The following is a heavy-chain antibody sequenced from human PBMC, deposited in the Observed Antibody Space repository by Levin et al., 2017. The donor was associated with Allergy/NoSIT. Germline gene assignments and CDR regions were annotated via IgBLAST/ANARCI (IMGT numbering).Heavy chain of an antibody. CDR2: INWNGGST. Sequence: PGGSLRLSCAASGFTFDDYGMSWVRQAPGKGLEWVSGINWNGGSTGYADSVKGRFTISRDNAKNSLYLQMNSLRAEDTALYYCARMTGGIVGATYYFDYWGQGTLVTVSS. CDR1: GFTFDDYG. J-gene: IGHJ4*02. V-gene: IGHV3-20*04. D-gene: IGHD1-26*01. CDR3: ARMTGGIVGATYYFDY.